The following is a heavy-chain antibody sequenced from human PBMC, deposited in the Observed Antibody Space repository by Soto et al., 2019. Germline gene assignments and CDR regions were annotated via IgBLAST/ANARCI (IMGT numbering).Heavy chain of an antibody. CDR2: IYYSGST. CDR1: GASIDSYY. V-gene: IGHV4-59*13. Sequence: KASETLSLTCTVSGASIDSYYWNWIRQPPGKGLEWIGYIYYSGSTTYNPSLKTRVTISVDRSKNQFSLKLTSVTAADTAVYYCARDRTHFDSSAYYSGLDVWGQGTTVTVSS. J-gene: IGHJ6*02. CDR3: ARDRTHFDSSAYYSGLDV. D-gene: IGHD3-22*01.